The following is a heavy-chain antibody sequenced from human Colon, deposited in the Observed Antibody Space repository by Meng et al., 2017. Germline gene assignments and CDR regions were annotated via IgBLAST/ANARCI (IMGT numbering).Heavy chain of an antibody. Sequence: GKSLKISCAASGFTFSSYWMSWVRQAPGKGLEWVANVKQDETEKFYVDSVKGRFTVSRDNAQNLLYLQMNSLRTDDTAVYYCARLEFGGDDRTFAYWGQGALVTVSS. CDR2: VKQDETEK. CDR3: ARLEFGGDDRTFAY. CDR1: GFTFSSYW. D-gene: IGHD5-12*01. J-gene: IGHJ4*02. V-gene: IGHV3-7*01.